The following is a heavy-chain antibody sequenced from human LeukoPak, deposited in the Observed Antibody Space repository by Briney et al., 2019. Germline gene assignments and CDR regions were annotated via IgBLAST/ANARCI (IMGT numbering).Heavy chain of an antibody. CDR3: ARVGDYSYGNY. CDR1: GASISSYY. V-gene: IGHV4-59*01. J-gene: IGHJ4*02. D-gene: IGHD5-18*01. CDR2: IYNSGST. Sequence: SETLSLTCTVSGASISSYYWSWIRQPPGKGLEWIGYIYNSGSTNYNPSLKSRVAISVDTSKNQFSLKLSSVTAADTAVYYCARVGDYSYGNYWGQGTLVTVSS.